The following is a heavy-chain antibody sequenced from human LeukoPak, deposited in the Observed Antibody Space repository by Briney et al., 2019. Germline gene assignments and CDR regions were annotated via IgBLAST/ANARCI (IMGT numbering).Heavy chain of an antibody. J-gene: IGHJ4*02. D-gene: IGHD3-22*01. CDR2: IYYSGST. Sequence: SETLSLTCTVSGGSISSSCYYWGWIRQPPGKGLEWIGSIYYSGSTYYNPSLKSRVTISVDTSKNQFSLKLSSVTAADTAVYYCARHSSGYYYSYWGQGTLVTVSS. V-gene: IGHV4-39*01. CDR1: GGSISSSCYY. CDR3: ARHSSGYYYSY.